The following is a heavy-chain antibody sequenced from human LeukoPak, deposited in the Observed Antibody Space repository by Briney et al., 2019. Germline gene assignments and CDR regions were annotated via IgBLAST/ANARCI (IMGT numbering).Heavy chain of an antibody. D-gene: IGHD3-22*01. CDR3: ARVESYDSSGYYWVPYYFDY. V-gene: IGHV4-59*08. J-gene: IGHJ4*02. CDR1: GGSISSYY. CDR2: IYYSGST. Sequence: SETLSLTCTVSGGSISSYYWSWIRQPPGKGLEWIGYIYYSGSTNYNPSLKSRVTISVDTSKNQFSLKLSSVTAADTAVYYCARVESYDSSGYYWVPYYFDYWGQGTLVTVSS.